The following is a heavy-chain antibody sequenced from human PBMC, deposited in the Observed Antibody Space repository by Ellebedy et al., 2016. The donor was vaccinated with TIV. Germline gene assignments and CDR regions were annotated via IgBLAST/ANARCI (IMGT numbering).Heavy chain of an antibody. Sequence: MPSETLSLTCTVSGGSIRGYYWSWIRQPAGKGMEWIGRIYTTGSGDYNPSLQSRVTMSVDTSKNQFSLHLRSVTAADTAVYFYARVSLAGDFFDYWGQGTLVAVSS. V-gene: IGHV4-4*07. D-gene: IGHD6-13*01. CDR2: IYTTGSG. CDR3: ARVSLAGDFFDY. CDR1: GGSIRGYY. J-gene: IGHJ4*02.